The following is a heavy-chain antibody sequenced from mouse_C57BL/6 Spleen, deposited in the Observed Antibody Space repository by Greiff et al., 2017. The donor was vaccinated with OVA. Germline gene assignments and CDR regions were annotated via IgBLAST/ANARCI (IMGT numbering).Heavy chain of an antibody. J-gene: IGHJ3*01. CDR3: ARYGDYGSSYEFAY. D-gene: IGHD1-1*01. CDR2: IRNKANGYTT. Sequence: EVKLMESGGGLVQPGGSLSLSCAASGFTFTDYYMSWVRQPPGKALEWLGFIRNKANGYTTEYSATVKGRFTISRDNSQSILYLQMHALRAEDSATYYCARYGDYGSSYEFAYWGQGTLVTVSA. CDR1: GFTFTDYY. V-gene: IGHV7-3*01.